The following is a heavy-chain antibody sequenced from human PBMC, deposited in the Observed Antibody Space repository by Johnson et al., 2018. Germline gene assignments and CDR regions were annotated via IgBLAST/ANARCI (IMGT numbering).Heavy chain of an antibody. D-gene: IGHD3-22*01. J-gene: IGHJ3*02. CDR2: VSYSGST. CDR3: ARYDSSTFWAFNI. Sequence: QVQLQESGPGLLKPSETLSLTCTVSGGSVSSSYWSWIRQPPGKGVEWFGYVSYSGSTDYSPSLKSRLTISLATSKNQFSLKLTSVTTADTAVYYCARYDSSTFWAFNICGQGTVVTVSS. V-gene: IGHV4-59*02. CDR1: GGSVSSSY.